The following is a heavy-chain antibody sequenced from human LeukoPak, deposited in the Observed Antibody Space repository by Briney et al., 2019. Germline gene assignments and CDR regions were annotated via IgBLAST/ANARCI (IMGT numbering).Heavy chain of an antibody. Sequence: GGSLRLSCAASGFTFNAFGMNWVRQSPTKGLEWVANIKQDGSERYYVDSVKGRFTISRDNAKNSLSLQMNNLRVEDTAVYYCARAGSHWHYVYWGQGTVVTVSS. CDR3: ARAGSHWHYVY. CDR2: IKQDGSER. J-gene: IGHJ4*02. V-gene: IGHV3-7*01. D-gene: IGHD3-10*01. CDR1: GFTFNAFG.